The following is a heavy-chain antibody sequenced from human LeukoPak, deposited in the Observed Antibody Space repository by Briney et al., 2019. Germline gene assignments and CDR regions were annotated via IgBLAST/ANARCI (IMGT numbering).Heavy chain of an antibody. CDR3: ARDPLDYGGNSGYFDY. CDR2: IRYDETTK. V-gene: IGHV3-30*02. D-gene: IGHD4-23*01. Sequence: GGSLRLSCAASGFTFSDYGMHWVRQAPGKGLEWVAFIRYDETTKFYADSVEGRFTISRDNSKNTLSLQMNSLRAEDTAVYYCARDPLDYGGNSGYFDYWGQGTLVTVSS. J-gene: IGHJ4*02. CDR1: GFTFSDYG.